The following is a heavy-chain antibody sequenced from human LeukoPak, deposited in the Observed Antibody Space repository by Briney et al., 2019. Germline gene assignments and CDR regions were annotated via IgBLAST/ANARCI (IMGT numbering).Heavy chain of an antibody. CDR3: AGGPMIVVVITTYYFDY. V-gene: IGHV4-59*12. D-gene: IGHD3-22*01. CDR2: IYYSGST. J-gene: IGHJ4*02. CDR1: GGSISSYY. Sequence: SETLSLTCTVSGGSISSYYWSWIRQPPGKGLEWIGSIYYSGSTYYNPSLKSRVTISVDTSKNQFSLKLSSVTAADTAVYYCAGGPMIVVVITTYYFDYWGQGTLVTVSS.